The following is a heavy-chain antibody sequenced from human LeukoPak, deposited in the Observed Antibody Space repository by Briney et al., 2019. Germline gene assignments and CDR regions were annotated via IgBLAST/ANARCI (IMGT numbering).Heavy chain of an antibody. CDR2: INHSGST. CDR1: GGSFSGYY. CDR3: ARGPTDDAFDI. V-gene: IGHV4-34*01. Sequence: ESSETLSLTCAVYGGSFSGYYWSWIRQPPGKGLEWIGEINHSGSTNYNPSLKSRVTISVDTSKNQFSLKLSSVTAADTAVYYCARGPTDDAFDIWGQGTMVTASS. J-gene: IGHJ3*02.